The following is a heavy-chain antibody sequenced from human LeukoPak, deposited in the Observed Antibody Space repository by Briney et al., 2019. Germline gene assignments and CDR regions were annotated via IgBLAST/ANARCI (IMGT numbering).Heavy chain of an antibody. D-gene: IGHD2-2*02. CDR3: ARGRQLLYAWFDP. CDR2: IYHGGST. CDR1: GGSISSGGYS. V-gene: IGHV4-30-2*01. J-gene: IGHJ5*02. Sequence: SQTLSLTCAVSGGSISSGGYSWSWIRQPPGKGLEWIGYIYHGGSTYYNPSLKSRVTISVDRSKNQFSLKLSSVTAADTAVYYCARGRQLLYAWFDPWGQGTLVTVSS.